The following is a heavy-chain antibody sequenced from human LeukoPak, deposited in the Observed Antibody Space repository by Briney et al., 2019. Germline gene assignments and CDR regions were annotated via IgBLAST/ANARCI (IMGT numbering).Heavy chain of an antibody. CDR2: IYYSGST. V-gene: IGHV4-31*03. CDR3: ARVTRCCTNGVCYSPTDY. CDR1: GGSISSGGYY. J-gene: IGHJ4*02. Sequence: SETLSLTCTVSGGSISSGGYYWSWIRQHPGKGLEWIGYIYYSGSTYYNPSLKSRVTISVDTSKNQFSLKLSSVTAADTAVYYCARVTRCCTNGVCYSPTDYWGQGTLVTVSS. D-gene: IGHD2-8*01.